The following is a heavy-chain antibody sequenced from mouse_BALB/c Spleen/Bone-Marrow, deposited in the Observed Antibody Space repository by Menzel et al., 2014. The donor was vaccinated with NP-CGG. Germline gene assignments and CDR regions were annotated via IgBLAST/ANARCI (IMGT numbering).Heavy chain of an antibody. Sequence: LVESGPEPVKPGASVKMSCKASGYTFTDYIINWVKQRTGQGLEWIGEIYPGSGSIYYNEKFKGKATLTADKSSNTAYMQFSSLTSEDSAVYFCARSPNWDPYYAMDYWGQGTSVTVSS. CDR3: ARSPNWDPYYAMDY. CDR2: IYPGSGSI. CDR1: GYTFTDYI. D-gene: IGHD4-1*01. V-gene: IGHV1-77*01. J-gene: IGHJ4*01.